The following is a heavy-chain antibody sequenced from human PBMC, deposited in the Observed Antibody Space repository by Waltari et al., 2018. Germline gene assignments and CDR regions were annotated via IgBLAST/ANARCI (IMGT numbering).Heavy chain of an antibody. CDR1: GGTFSSYA. CDR3: ARAARIAAAGLYYMDV. CDR2: IIPIFGTA. J-gene: IGHJ6*03. V-gene: IGHV1-69*14. D-gene: IGHD6-13*01. Sequence: QVQLVQSGAEVKKPGSSVKVSCKASGGTFSSYAISWVRQAAGQGLEWMGGIIPIFGTANYAQKFQGRVTITADKSTSTAYMELSSLRSEDTAVYYCARAARIAAAGLYYMDVWGKGTTVTVSS.